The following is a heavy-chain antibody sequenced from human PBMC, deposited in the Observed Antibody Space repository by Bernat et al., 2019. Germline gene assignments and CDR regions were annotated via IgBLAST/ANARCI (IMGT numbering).Heavy chain of an antibody. V-gene: IGHV3-21*01. CDR1: GFTFSSYT. J-gene: IGHJ4*02. CDR2: ISSSSSYI. CDR3: ARWRYYYDSSGYSFFDY. D-gene: IGHD3-22*01. Sequence: EVQPVESGGGLVKPGGSLRLSCAASGFTFSSYTMNWVRQAPGKGLEWVSSISSSSSYIYYADSVKGRFTISRDNAKNSLYLQMNSLRAEDTAVYYCARWRYYYDSSGYSFFDYWGQGTLVTVSS.